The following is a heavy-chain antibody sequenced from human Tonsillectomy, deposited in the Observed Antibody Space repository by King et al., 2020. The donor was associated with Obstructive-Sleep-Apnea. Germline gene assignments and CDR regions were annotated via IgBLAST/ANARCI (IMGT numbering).Heavy chain of an antibody. J-gene: IGHJ4*02. CDR2: INVGRSTI. V-gene: IGHV3-48*01. D-gene: IGHD6-19*01. CDR3: ARDRAWSFDY. CDR1: GFTFSDYS. Sequence: VQLVQSGGGSVQPGGSLRLSCVASGFTFSDYSMNWVRQAPGKGLEWISYINVGRSTILYAYSVEDRFTLSIDDAKNSLYLQMNSLSVDDTAVYYCARDRAWSFDYWGQGTVVTVSS.